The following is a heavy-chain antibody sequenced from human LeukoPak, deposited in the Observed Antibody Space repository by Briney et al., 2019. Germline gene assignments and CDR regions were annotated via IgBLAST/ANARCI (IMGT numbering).Heavy chain of an antibody. V-gene: IGHV3-72*01. CDR3: ARGGGSSGYD. CDR1: GFTFSAHY. D-gene: IGHD3-22*01. Sequence: GGSLRLSCATSGFTFSAHYMDWVRQAPGKGLEWVGRIRNKPNSYATEYAASVKRRFTISRDDSKNSLYLQMNSLRTEDTAVYYGARGGGSSGYDWGQGTLVTVSS. J-gene: IGHJ4*02. CDR2: IRNKPNSYAT.